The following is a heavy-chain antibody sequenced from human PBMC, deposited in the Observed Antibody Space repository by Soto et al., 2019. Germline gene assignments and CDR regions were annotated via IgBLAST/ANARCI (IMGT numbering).Heavy chain of an antibody. V-gene: IGHV1-8*01. CDR3: ARKVPAANDYYYYYYMDV. Sequence: ASVKVSCKASGYTFTSYDINWVRQATGQGLEWMGWMNPNSGNTGYAQKFQGRVTMTRNTSISTAYMELSSLRSEDTAVYYCARKVPAANDYYYYYYMDVWGKGTTVTVSS. D-gene: IGHD2-2*01. J-gene: IGHJ6*03. CDR1: GYTFTSYD. CDR2: MNPNSGNT.